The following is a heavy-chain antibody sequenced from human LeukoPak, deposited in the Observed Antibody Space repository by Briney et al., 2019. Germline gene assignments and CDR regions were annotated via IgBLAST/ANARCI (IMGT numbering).Heavy chain of an antibody. J-gene: IGHJ6*03. CDR2: INHSGST. CDR3: ARHVRGQYYYYYYYMDV. D-gene: IGHD4-11*01. Sequence: SETLSLTCAVYGGSFSGYYWSWIRQPPGKGLEWIGEINHSGSTNYNPSLKSRVTISVDTSKNQFSLKLSSVTAADTAVYYCARHVRGQYYYYYYYMDVWGKGTTVTISS. CDR1: GGSFSGYY. V-gene: IGHV4-34*01.